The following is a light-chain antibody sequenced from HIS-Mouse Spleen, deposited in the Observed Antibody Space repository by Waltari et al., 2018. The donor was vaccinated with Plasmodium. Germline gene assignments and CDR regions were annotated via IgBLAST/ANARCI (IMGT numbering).Light chain of an antibody. CDR3: MQALQTPLT. Sequence: IVMTQSPLSLPVTPGEPASISCTSSQSLLHSNGYNYLDCYLQKPGQSPQLLIYLGSNRASGVPDRFSGSGSGTDFTLKISRVEAEDVGVYYCMQALQTPLTFGGGTKVEIK. J-gene: IGKJ4*01. V-gene: IGKV2-28*01. CDR2: LGS. CDR1: QSLLHSNGYNY.